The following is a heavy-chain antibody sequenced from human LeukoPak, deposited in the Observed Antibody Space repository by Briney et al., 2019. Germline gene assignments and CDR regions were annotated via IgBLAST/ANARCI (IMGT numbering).Heavy chain of an antibody. Sequence: GSLRLSCAGSGFTFSNYNMNWVRQAPGKGLEWIGEINHSGSTNYNPSLKSRVTISVDTSKNQFSLKLSSVTAADTAVYYCARGSYYYDSSGRLFDYWGQGTLVTVSS. D-gene: IGHD3-22*01. V-gene: IGHV4-34*01. CDR2: INHSGST. CDR1: GFTFSNYN. CDR3: ARGSYYYDSSGRLFDY. J-gene: IGHJ4*02.